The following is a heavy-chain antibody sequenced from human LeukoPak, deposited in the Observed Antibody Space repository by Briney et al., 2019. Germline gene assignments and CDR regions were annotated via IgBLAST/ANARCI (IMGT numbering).Heavy chain of an antibody. CDR2: ISGSGGST. J-gene: IGHJ4*02. CDR1: GFTFSSYA. CDR3: AKHMVRGVNFDY. V-gene: IGHV3-23*01. Sequence: GGSLRLSCAASGFTFSSYAMSWVRQAPGKGLEWVSAISGSGGSTYYADSVKGRFTISRDNSKNSLYLQMNSLRAEDTAVYYCAKHMVRGVNFDYWGQGTLVTVSS. D-gene: IGHD3-10*01.